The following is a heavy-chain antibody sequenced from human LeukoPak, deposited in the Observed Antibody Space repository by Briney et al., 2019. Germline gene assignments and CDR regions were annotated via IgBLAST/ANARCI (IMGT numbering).Heavy chain of an antibody. J-gene: IGHJ4*02. CDR3: ARGSRIAARRYYFDY. Sequence: ASVKVSCKASGYTFTGYYMHWVRQAPGQGLEWMGWINPNSGGTNYAQKFQGRVTMTRDTSISTAYMELSRLRSDDTAVYYCARGSRIAARRYYFDYWGQGTLVTVSS. CDR2: INPNSGGT. D-gene: IGHD6-6*01. V-gene: IGHV1-2*02. CDR1: GYTFTGYY.